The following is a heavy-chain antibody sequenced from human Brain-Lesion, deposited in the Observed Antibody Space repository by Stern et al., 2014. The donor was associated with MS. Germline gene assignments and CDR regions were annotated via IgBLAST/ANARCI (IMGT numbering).Heavy chain of an antibody. J-gene: IGHJ6*02. CDR3: ARVYNTIYGIVTQRGSGMDV. Sequence: VQLVEPGGGLVQPGGSLTISCTAAGFTFGNYWMTWVRQAPGKGLEWVANITEDGTEKNYGDSVKGRFNISRDNARTTLYLQLNSLRVEDTALYYCARVYNTIYGIVTQRGSGMDVWGQGTTVIVSS. V-gene: IGHV3-7*01. D-gene: IGHD3-3*01. CDR1: GFTFGNYW. CDR2: ITEDGTEK.